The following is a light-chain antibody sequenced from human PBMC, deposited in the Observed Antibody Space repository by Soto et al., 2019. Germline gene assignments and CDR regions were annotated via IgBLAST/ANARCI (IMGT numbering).Light chain of an antibody. Sequence: DIQMTQSPSTLSASLGDRVTITCRASQTVNAWLAWYQHKPGKAPDPLIYDASTLESGVPARFSGSRSGTEFNLTISSLQPDDIGTYYCQQYNTHSWTFGQGTKVEIK. J-gene: IGKJ1*01. CDR2: DAS. V-gene: IGKV1-5*01. CDR3: QQYNTHSWT. CDR1: QTVNAW.